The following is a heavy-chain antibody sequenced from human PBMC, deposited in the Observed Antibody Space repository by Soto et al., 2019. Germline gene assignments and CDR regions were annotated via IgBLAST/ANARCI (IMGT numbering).Heavy chain of an antibody. V-gene: IGHV4-59*01. CDR3: ARYYYDSSGYANDY. CDR2: IYYSGST. D-gene: IGHD3-22*01. CDR1: GGSISSYY. J-gene: IGHJ4*02. Sequence: PSETLSLTCTVSGGSISSYYWSWIRQPPGKGLEWIGYIYYSGSTNYNPSLKSRVTISVDTSKNQFSLKLSSVTAADTAVYYCARYYYDSSGYANDYWGQGTLVTVSS.